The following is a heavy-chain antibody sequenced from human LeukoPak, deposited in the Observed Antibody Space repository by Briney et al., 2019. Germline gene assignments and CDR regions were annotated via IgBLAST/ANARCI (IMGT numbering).Heavy chain of an antibody. CDR2: IYHSGST. D-gene: IGHD6-6*01. CDR3: VGSSSLILYDFDY. J-gene: IGHJ4*02. Sequence: SETLSLTCAVSGYSISSGYYWGWIRQPPGKGLEWFGSIYHSGSTYYNPSLKSRVTISVDTSKNQFSLKLSSVTAADTAVYYCVGSSSLILYDFDYWGRGTLVTVSS. V-gene: IGHV4-38-2*01. CDR1: GYSISSGYY.